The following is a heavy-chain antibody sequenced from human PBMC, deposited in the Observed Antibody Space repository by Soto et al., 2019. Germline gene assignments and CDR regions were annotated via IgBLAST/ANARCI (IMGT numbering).Heavy chain of an antibody. Sequence: GGSLRLSCAAAGFTFGTYAMHWVRRAPGKGLEWVAVIPHDGSNEYYADSVKGRFTISRDNSKNTLYLQMNSLRAEDTAVYYCARELGYSSSWRGIDYWGQGTLVTVSS. CDR2: IPHDGSNE. V-gene: IGHV3-30-3*01. CDR1: GFTFGTYA. J-gene: IGHJ4*02. CDR3: ARELGYSSSWRGIDY. D-gene: IGHD6-13*01.